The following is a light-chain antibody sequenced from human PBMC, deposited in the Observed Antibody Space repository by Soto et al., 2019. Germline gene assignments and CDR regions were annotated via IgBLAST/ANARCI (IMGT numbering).Light chain of an antibody. V-gene: IGLV2-14*01. CDR3: NSYTSSSSYV. CDR2: TVN. J-gene: IGLJ1*01. CDR1: SSDVGGYKY. Sequence: QSALTQPASVSGSPGQSITISCTGTSSDVGGYKYVSWYQQHPGNAPKLLIYTVNNRPSGVSNRFSGSKSGNTASLTISGLQAEDEADYYCNSYTSSSSYVFGTGTK.